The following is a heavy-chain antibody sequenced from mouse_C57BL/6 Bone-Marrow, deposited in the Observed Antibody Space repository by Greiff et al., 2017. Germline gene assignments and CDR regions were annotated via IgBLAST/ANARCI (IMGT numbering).Heavy chain of an antibody. CDR1: GYTFTSYW. CDR3: ARNYYGSSWNWYFDV. Sequence: QVQLQQSGAELVRPGASVKFSCKASGYTFTSYWMHWVKQRPGQGLEWIGVIDPSDSYTNYNQTFKGKATLTLDTSSSTAYMQLSSLTSEDSAVYDGARNYYGSSWNWYFDVWVTGTTVTVSS. CDR2: IDPSDSYT. J-gene: IGHJ1*03. V-gene: IGHV1-59*01. D-gene: IGHD1-1*01.